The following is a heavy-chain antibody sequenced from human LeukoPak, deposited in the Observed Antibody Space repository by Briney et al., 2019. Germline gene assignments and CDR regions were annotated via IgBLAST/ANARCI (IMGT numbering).Heavy chain of an antibody. Sequence: GGSLRLSCAASGFAFSSYWMHWVRQAPGKGLVWVSRVNSDGSSTSYADSVKGRFTISRDNAKNTLYLQMNSLRAEDTAVYYCARGPGLQHYYYYAMDVWGKGTTVTVSS. CDR1: GFAFSSYW. D-gene: IGHD5-24*01. CDR2: VNSDGSST. V-gene: IGHV3-74*01. J-gene: IGHJ6*04. CDR3: ARGPGLQHYYYYAMDV.